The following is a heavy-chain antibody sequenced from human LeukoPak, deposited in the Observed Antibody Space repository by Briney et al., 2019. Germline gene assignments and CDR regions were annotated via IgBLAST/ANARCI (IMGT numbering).Heavy chain of an antibody. Sequence: ASVKVSCKASGGTFSSYAISWVRQAPGQGLGWMGGIIPIFGTANYAQKFQGRVTITTDESTSTAYMELSSLRSEDTAVYYCARVVYCGGDCYSYDYWGQGTLVTVSS. CDR3: ARVVYCGGDCYSYDY. D-gene: IGHD2-21*01. CDR1: GGTFSSYA. CDR2: IIPIFGTA. J-gene: IGHJ4*02. V-gene: IGHV1-69*05.